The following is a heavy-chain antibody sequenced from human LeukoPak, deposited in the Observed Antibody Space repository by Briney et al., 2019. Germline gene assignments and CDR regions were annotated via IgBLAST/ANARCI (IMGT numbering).Heavy chain of an antibody. Sequence: SETLSLTCTVSGGSISSHYWSWIRQPPGKGLKWIGYIYYSGSTNYNPSLKSRVTISVDTSKNQFSLKLSSVTAADTAVYYCARVAGRFDPWGQGTLVTVSS. CDR3: ARVAGRFDP. CDR2: IYYSGST. J-gene: IGHJ5*02. V-gene: IGHV4-59*11. CDR1: GGSISSHY.